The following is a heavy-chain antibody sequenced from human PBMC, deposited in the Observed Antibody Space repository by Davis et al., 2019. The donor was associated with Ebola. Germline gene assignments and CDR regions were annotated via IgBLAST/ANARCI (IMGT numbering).Heavy chain of an antibody. D-gene: IGHD6-19*01. CDR2: ISGSGGST. CDR1: GFTFSSYA. CDR3: AKGTVVGTREIDS. J-gene: IGHJ4*02. V-gene: IGHV3-23*01. Sequence: GESLKISCAASGFTFSSYAMSWVRQAPGKGLEWVSVISGSGGSTHYTDSVKDRVTISRDNSRNTVFLQMVGLRAEDTAVYYCAKGTVVGTREIDSWGQGTLVTVSS.